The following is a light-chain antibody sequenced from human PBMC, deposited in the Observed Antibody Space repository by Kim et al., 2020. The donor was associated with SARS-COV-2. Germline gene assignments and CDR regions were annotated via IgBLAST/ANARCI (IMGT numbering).Light chain of an antibody. CDR3: QVWDSSSDHV. Sequence: VAPGKTARITCGGNNIGSKSVHWYQQKPGQAPVLVIYYDSDRPSGIPERFFGSNSGNTATLTISRVEAGDEADYYCQVWDSSSDHVFGTGTKVTVL. V-gene: IGLV3-21*04. J-gene: IGLJ1*01. CDR1: NIGSKS. CDR2: YDS.